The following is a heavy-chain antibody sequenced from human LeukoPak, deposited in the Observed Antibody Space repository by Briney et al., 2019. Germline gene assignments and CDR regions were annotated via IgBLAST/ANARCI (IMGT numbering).Heavy chain of an antibody. J-gene: IGHJ4*02. CDR2: ISAYNGDT. Sequence: ASVKVSCKTSGYPFISYGLSWVRQAPGQGLEWMGWISAYNGDTNYAQRLQGRVTMTTDTSTTTAYMELRSLRSDDTAVYYCARVFYFYDTSGPQYPFDYWGQGTLVTVSS. CDR1: GYPFISYG. CDR3: ARVFYFYDTSGPQYPFDY. V-gene: IGHV1-18*04. D-gene: IGHD3-22*01.